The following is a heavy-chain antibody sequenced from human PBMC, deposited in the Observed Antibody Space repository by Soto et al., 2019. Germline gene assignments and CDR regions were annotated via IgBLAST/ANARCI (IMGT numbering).Heavy chain of an antibody. V-gene: IGHV4-34*01. CDR1: GGSFSGYY. J-gene: IGHJ5*02. Sequence: QVQLQQWGAGLLKPSETLSLTCAVYGGSFSGYYWSWIRQPPGKGLEWIGEINHSGSTNYNPSLKSRVTISVDTSKNQFSLKLSSVTAADTAVYYCARGRLLWWWASRFDPWGQGTLVTVSS. CDR2: INHSGST. D-gene: IGHD2-21*01. CDR3: ARGRLLWWWASRFDP.